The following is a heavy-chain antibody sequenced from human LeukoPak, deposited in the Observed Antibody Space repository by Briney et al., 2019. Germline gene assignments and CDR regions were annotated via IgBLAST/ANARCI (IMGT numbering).Heavy chain of an antibody. CDR3: ARGGSTLLTGFDF. J-gene: IGHJ4*02. V-gene: IGHV4-38-2*02. Sequence: SETLSLTCNVSDDSISSPYDWVWIRRPPGKGLEWIGSIYHSGNAYYNPSLKSRVTISVDTSKNQFSLKLSSATAADTAVYFCARGGSTLLTGFDFWGQGTLVAVSS. CDR1: DDSISSPYD. D-gene: IGHD3-9*01. CDR2: IYHSGNA.